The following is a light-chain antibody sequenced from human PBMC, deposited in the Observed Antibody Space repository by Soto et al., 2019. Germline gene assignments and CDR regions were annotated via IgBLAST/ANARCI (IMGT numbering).Light chain of an antibody. Sequence: EIVLTQSPGTLSLSPGERAILSCRARQSVSSSYLAWYQQKPGQAPRLLIYSASTRATGSPDRFSGSGSGTDFTLTISRLEPEDFAVYYCQQYGDSPLTFGGGTKVEIK. CDR2: SAS. J-gene: IGKJ4*01. CDR3: QQYGDSPLT. CDR1: QSVSSSY. V-gene: IGKV3-20*01.